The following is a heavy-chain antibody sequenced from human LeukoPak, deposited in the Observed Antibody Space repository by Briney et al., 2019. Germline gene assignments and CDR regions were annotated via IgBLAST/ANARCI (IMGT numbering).Heavy chain of an antibody. CDR1: GFTFSDYY. CDR3: ARDHRLRYFDWSDFDY. D-gene: IGHD3-9*01. V-gene: IGHV3-11*06. Sequence: GGSLRLSCAASGFTFSDYYMSWIRQAPGKGLEWISYISSSFYTSYADSVKGRFTISRDNAKNSLYLQMNSLRAEDTAVYYCARDHRLRYFDWSDFDYWGQGTLVTVSS. J-gene: IGHJ4*02. CDR2: ISSSFYT.